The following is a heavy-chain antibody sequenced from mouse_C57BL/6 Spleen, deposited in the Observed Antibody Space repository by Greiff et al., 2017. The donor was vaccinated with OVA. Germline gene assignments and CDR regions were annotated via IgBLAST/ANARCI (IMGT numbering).Heavy chain of an antibody. CDR2: LHPSDSDT. CDR1: GYTFTSYW. V-gene: IGHV1-74*01. Sequence: QVQLQQPGAELVKPGASVKVSCKASGYTFTSYWMHWVKQRPGQGLEWIGRLHPSDSDTNYNQKFKGKATLTVDKSSSTAYMQLSSLTSEDSAVYYCASLYDGYYDWFAYWGQGTLVTVSA. J-gene: IGHJ3*01. D-gene: IGHD2-3*01. CDR3: ASLYDGYYDWFAY.